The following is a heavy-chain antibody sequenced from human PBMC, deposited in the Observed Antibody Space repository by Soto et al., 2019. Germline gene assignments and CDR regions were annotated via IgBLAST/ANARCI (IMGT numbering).Heavy chain of an antibody. CDR1: GFMFSNYG. D-gene: IGHD2-8*02. Sequence: HPGGSLRLSCAAAGFMFSNYGMSWVRQAPGKGLQWVAAIHPSGGSTHYAESVGGRFTISSDNSRDTLYLQMNSLTAEETAVYYCATDPSTGATDCGGQGAQVPVSS. CDR3: ATDPSTGATDC. V-gene: IGHV3-23*01. CDR2: IHPSGGST. J-gene: IGHJ4*02.